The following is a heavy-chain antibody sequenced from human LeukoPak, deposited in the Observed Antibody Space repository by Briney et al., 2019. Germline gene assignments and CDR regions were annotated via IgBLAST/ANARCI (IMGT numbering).Heavy chain of an antibody. Sequence: PSETLSLTCTVSGGSISSYYWSRIRQPPGKGLEWLGYIYYSGSTNYNPSLKSRVTISVDTSKNQFSLKLSSVTAADTAVYYCARHVEMATIFFDYWGQGTLVTVSS. CDR3: ARHVEMATIFFDY. D-gene: IGHD5-24*01. CDR2: IYYSGST. CDR1: GGSISSYY. V-gene: IGHV4-59*08. J-gene: IGHJ4*02.